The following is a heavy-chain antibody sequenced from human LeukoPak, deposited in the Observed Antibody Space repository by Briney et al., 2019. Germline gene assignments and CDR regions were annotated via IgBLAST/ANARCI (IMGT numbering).Heavy chain of an antibody. CDR2: IYYSGST. Sequence: SETLSLTCTVSGGSISSYYWSRIRQPPGKGLEWIGYIYYSGSTNYNPSLKSRVTISVDTSKNQFSLKLSSVTAADTAVYYCARSAARAAYFDYWGQGTLVTVSS. CDR3: ARSAARAAYFDY. V-gene: IGHV4-59*01. CDR1: GGSISSYY. J-gene: IGHJ4*02. D-gene: IGHD6-6*01.